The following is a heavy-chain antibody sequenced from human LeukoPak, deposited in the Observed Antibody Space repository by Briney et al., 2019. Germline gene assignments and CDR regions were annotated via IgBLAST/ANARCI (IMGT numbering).Heavy chain of an antibody. J-gene: IGHJ6*02. CDR1: GYSFTSYW. Sequence: RAGESLKISCKGSGYSFTSYWIGWVRQMPGKGLEWMGIIYPGDSDTRYSPSFQGQVTISADKSISTAYLQWSSLKASDTAMYYCARLITNIVATTYYYYGMGVWGQGTTVTVSS. D-gene: IGHD5-12*01. CDR3: ARLITNIVATTYYYYGMGV. V-gene: IGHV5-51*01. CDR2: IYPGDSDT.